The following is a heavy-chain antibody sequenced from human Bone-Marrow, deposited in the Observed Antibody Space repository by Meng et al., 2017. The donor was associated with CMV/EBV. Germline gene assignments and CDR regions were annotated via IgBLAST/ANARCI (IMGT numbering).Heavy chain of an antibody. Sequence: SETLSLTCSVSGYPISDGFYWGWIRQPPGKGLAGIGSIYHSGNTYYNPSLKSRFTISVDTSRNKFSLKVSAVTAADTAVYYCARNQAPEDTVALWGQGTMVTVSS. J-gene: IGHJ3*01. D-gene: IGHD1-14*01. V-gene: IGHV4-38-2*01. CDR1: GYPISDGFY. CDR2: IYHSGNT. CDR3: ARNQAPEDTVAL.